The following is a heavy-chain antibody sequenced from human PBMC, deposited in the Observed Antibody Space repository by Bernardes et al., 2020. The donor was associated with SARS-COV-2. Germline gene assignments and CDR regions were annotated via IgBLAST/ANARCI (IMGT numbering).Heavy chain of an antibody. Sequence: GGSLRLSCAASGFTFSSYAMSWVRQAPGKGLEWVSAISGSGGSTYYADSVKGRFTISRDNSKNTLYLQMNSLRAEDTAVYYCARDCSSTSCPTPGMDVWGQGTTVTVSS. CDR2: ISGSGGST. V-gene: IGHV3-23*01. CDR1: GFTFSSYA. J-gene: IGHJ6*02. CDR3: ARDCSSTSCPTPGMDV. D-gene: IGHD2-2*01.